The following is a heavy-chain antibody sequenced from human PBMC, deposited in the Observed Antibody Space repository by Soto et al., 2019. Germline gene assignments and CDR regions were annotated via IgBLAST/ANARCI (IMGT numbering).Heavy chain of an antibody. CDR3: ARERVYSGSPLGLYFDL. CDR2: IYSGGST. D-gene: IGHD1-26*01. V-gene: IGHV3-53*01. J-gene: IGHJ2*01. Sequence: GGSLILSCAASGFTVSSNYMSWVRQAPGKGLEWVSVIYSGGSTYYADSVKGRFTISRDNSKNTLYLQMNSLRAEDTAVYYCARERVYSGSPLGLYFDLWGRGTLVTVSS. CDR1: GFTVSSNY.